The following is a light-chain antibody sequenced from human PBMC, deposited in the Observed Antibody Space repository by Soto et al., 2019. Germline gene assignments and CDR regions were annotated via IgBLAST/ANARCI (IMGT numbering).Light chain of an antibody. V-gene: IGLV2-14*01. Sequence: QSALTQPASVSGSHGQSITISCTGTSSDVGGYNYVSWYQQHPGKAPKLMIYDVSNRPSGVSNRFSGSKSGNTASLTIAGLQAEDEADYYGSSYTSSSTLVVFGTGTKLTVL. CDR2: DVS. J-gene: IGLJ1*01. CDR1: SSDVGGYNY. CDR3: SSYTSSSTLVV.